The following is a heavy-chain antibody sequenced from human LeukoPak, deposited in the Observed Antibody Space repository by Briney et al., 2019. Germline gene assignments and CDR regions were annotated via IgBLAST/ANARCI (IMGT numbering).Heavy chain of an antibody. D-gene: IGHD1/OR15-1a*01. Sequence: GGSLRLSCAASGFTFSSYAIHWVRQAPGKGLEWVAVISYDGTNKYYADSVKGRITISRDNSENTLYLQMSSLRAEDTAVYYCARDMNNRGAFDIWGQGTMVTVSS. CDR1: GFTFSSYA. CDR3: ARDMNNRGAFDI. CDR2: ISYDGTNK. J-gene: IGHJ3*02. V-gene: IGHV3-30*04.